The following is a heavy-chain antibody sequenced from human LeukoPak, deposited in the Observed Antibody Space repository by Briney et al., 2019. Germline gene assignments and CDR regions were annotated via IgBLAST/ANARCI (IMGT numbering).Heavy chain of an antibody. D-gene: IGHD2-15*01. CDR2: ISSSSSYI. V-gene: IGHV3-21*01. J-gene: IGHJ4*02. CDR1: GFTFSSYS. CDR3: ARVYVEDIVVVVAAVDY. Sequence: GGSLRLSCAASGFTFSSYSMNWVRQAPGKGLEWVSSISSSSSYIYYADSVKGRLTISRDNAKNSLYLQMNSLRAEDTAVYYCARVYVEDIVVVVAAVDYWGQGTLVTVSS.